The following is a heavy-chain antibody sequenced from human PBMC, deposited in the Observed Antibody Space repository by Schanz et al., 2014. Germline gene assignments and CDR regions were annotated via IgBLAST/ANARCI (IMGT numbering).Heavy chain of an antibody. J-gene: IGHJ2*01. D-gene: IGHD1-26*01. CDR2: MNESHSTI. V-gene: IGHV3-23*04. CDR1: GFSLDIFA. Sequence: EVELVESGGGLVQPGGSLRLSCATSGFSLDIFAVSWVRQAPGKGLEWVSAMNESHSTIYYADSVKGRFTISRDNSKNTLFLQLNSLRADDTAVYYCARNRGSGGQNWYFDLWGRGTLVTVSS. CDR3: ARNRGSGGQNWYFDL.